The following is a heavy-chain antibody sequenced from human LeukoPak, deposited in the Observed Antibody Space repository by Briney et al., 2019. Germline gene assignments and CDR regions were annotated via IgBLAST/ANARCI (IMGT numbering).Heavy chain of an antibody. CDR3: AKMDLGVYYFDY. J-gene: IGHJ4*02. V-gene: IGHV1-69*05. D-gene: IGHD3-10*01. Sequence: SVKVSCKASGGTFSNYAISWVRQAPGQGLEWMGGIIPIFGTANYAQKFQGRVTVTTDESTSTAYMELSSLRSEDTAVYYCAKMDLGVYYFDYWAREPWSPSPQ. CDR2: IIPIFGTA. CDR1: GGTFSNYA.